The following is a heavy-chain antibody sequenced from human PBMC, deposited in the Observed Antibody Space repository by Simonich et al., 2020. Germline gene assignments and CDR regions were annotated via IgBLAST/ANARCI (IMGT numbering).Heavy chain of an antibody. Sequence: QVQLVESGGGVVQPGRSLRLSCAASGFTFSSYGMHWVRQAPGKGLEWVAVIWYDGSNKYYADSVKGRFTISIDNSKNTLYLQMNSLRAEDTAVYYCARDRYCSGGSCYYFDYWGQGTLVTVSS. V-gene: IGHV3-33*01. CDR1: GFTFSSYG. J-gene: IGHJ4*02. D-gene: IGHD2-15*01. CDR3: ARDRYCSGGSCYYFDY. CDR2: IWYDGSNK.